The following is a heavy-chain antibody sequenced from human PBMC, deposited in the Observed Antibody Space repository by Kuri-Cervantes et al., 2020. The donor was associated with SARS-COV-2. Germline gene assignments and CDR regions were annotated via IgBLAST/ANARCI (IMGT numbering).Heavy chain of an antibody. CDR1: GGTFSSYA. J-gene: IGHJ1*01. CDR2: IIPIFGIA. D-gene: IGHD2-15*01. Sequence: SVKVSCKASGGTFSSYAISWVRQAPGQGLEWMGGIIPIFGIANYAQKFQGRVTMTRDTSISTAYMELSRLRSDGTAVYYCAGVVVAARYFQHWGQGTLVTVSS. CDR3: AGVVVAARYFQH. V-gene: IGHV1-69*10.